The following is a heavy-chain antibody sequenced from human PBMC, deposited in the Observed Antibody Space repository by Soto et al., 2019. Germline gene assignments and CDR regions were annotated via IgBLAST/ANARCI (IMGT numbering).Heavy chain of an antibody. J-gene: IGHJ6*02. D-gene: IGHD6-19*01. CDR1: GGSISSGGYY. Sequence: QVQLQESGPGLVKPSQTLSLTCTVSGGSISSGGYYWSWIRQHPGKGLEWIGYIYYSGSTYYNPSLKSRVTISXXTXKXXFSLKLSSVTAADTAVYYCARGPPSGWPLQSGVDVWGQGTTVTVSS. CDR3: ARGPPSGWPLQSGVDV. V-gene: IGHV4-31*03. CDR2: IYYSGST.